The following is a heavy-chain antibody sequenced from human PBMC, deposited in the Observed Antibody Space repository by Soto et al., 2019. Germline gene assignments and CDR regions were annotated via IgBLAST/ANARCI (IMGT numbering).Heavy chain of an antibody. CDR2: ISHSGST. J-gene: IGHJ5*02. CDR1: GGSFSGYY. CDR3: ARGAYCTNGVCFWTWFDP. Sequence: SETLSLTCAVYGGSFSGYYWSWIRQPPGKGLEWIGEISHSGSTNYNPSLKSRVTISVDTSKNQFSLKLSSVTAADTAVYYCARGAYCTNGVCFWTWFDPWGQGTLVTVSS. D-gene: IGHD2-8*01. V-gene: IGHV4-34*01.